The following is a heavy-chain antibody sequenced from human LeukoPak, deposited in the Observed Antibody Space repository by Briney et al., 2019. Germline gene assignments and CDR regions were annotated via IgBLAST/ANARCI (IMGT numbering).Heavy chain of an antibody. J-gene: IGHJ4*02. CDR1: GGSISSSSYY. CDR2: IYYSGST. CDR3: ARRPPMAAYYFDY. Sequence: SETLSLTCTVSGGSISSSSYYWGWIRQPPGKGLEWIGSIYYSGSTYYNPSLKSRVTISVDTSKNQFSLKLSSVTAADTAVYYCARRPPMAAYYFDYWGQGTLVTVSS. D-gene: IGHD3-10*01. V-gene: IGHV4-39*01.